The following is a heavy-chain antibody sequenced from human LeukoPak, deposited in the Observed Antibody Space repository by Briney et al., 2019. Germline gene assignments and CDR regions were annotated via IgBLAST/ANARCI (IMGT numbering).Heavy chain of an antibody. CDR2: IYWDGST. CDR3: TASGANSV. J-gene: IGHJ4*02. D-gene: IGHD4-23*01. Sequence: GGSLRLSCAVSGFTVSSSHMSWVRQAAGKGLEWVSIIYWDGSTYYADSVKGRFTISRDTSKNTLYIQMNRLRVEDTAVYYCTASGANSVWGQGTLVTVSS. CDR1: GFTVSSSH. V-gene: IGHV3-53*01.